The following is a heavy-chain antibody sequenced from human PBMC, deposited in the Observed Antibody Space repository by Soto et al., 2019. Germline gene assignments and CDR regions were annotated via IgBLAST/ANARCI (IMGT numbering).Heavy chain of an antibody. J-gene: IGHJ6*02. CDR3: ARELAAAGISYYYYGMDV. CDR2: INPNSGGT. D-gene: IGHD6-13*01. V-gene: IGHV1-2*04. CDR1: GYTFTCYY. Sequence: QVQLVQSGAEVKKPGASVKVSCKASGYTFTCYYMHWVRQAPGQGLEWMGGINPNSGGTNYAQKFQGWVTMTRDTSISTAYMELSRLRSDDTAVYYCARELAAAGISYYYYGMDVWGQGPTVTVSS.